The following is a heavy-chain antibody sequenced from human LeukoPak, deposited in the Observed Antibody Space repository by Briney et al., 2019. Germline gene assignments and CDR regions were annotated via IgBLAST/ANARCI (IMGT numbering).Heavy chain of an antibody. V-gene: IGHV3-30*02. CDR3: ANDVGSSTTPDV. D-gene: IGHD2-15*01. CDR1: GFTFSSYC. J-gene: IGHJ6*04. CDR2: IRYGGSNK. Sequence: GGSLRLSCAASGFTFSSYCMHWVRQAPGKGLEWVAFIRYGGSNKYYADSVKGRFTISRDNSKNTLYLQMNSLRAEDTAVYYCANDVGSSTTPDVWGKGTTVAVSS.